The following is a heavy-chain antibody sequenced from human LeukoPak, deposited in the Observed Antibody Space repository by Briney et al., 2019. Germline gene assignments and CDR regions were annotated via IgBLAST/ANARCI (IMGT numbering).Heavy chain of an antibody. J-gene: IGHJ3*02. D-gene: IGHD6-19*01. CDR1: GFTFSSYW. CDR2: IKQDGSEK. V-gene: IGHV3-7*01. CDR3: ASLAVAGTEDAFDI. Sequence: GGSLRLSCAASGFTFSSYWMSWVRQAPGKGLEWVANIKQDGSEKYYVDSVKGRFTISRDNAKNSLYLQMNSLRAEDTAVYYCASLAVAGTEDAFDIWGQETMVTVSS.